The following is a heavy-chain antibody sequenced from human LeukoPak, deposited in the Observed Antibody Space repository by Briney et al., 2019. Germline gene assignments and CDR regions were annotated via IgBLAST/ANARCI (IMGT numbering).Heavy chain of an antibody. CDR2: ISSSSSYI. J-gene: IGHJ6*03. Sequence: GGSLRLSCAASGFTFNNYWMTWVRQAPGKGLEWVSSISSSSSYIYHADSVKGRFTISRDNAKNSLYLQMNSLRAEDTAVYYCARGLGSDYYGSGSFYYMDVWGKGTTVTISS. CDR1: GFTFNNYW. D-gene: IGHD3-10*01. V-gene: IGHV3-21*01. CDR3: ARGLGSDYYGSGSFYYMDV.